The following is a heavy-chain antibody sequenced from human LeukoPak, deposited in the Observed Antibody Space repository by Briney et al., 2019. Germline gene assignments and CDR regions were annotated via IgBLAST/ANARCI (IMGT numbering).Heavy chain of an antibody. Sequence: ASVKVSCKASGYTFTSYYMHWVRQAPGQGLEWMGIINPSGGSTSYAQKFQGRVTMTRDTSTSTVYMELSSLRSEDTAVYYCARAEYSSPVRNYYYYMDVWGKGTTVTVSS. CDR1: GYTFTSYY. J-gene: IGHJ6*03. V-gene: IGHV1-46*01. D-gene: IGHD6-6*01. CDR3: ARAEYSSPVRNYYYYMDV. CDR2: INPSGGST.